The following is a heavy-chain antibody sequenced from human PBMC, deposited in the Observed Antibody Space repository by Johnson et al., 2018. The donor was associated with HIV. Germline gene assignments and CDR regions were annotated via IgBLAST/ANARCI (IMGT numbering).Heavy chain of an antibody. J-gene: IGHJ3*01. CDR2: ISYYGSNK. CDR1: GFTFSSYG. D-gene: IGHD1-26*01. CDR3: AKDMGSVRGWGGGSYRGGVDAFDL. Sequence: VQLVESGGGVVQPGRSLRLSCAASGFTFSSYGMHWVRQAPGKGLEWVAVISYYGSNKYYADSAKGRFTLSRDNSKNTLYPQMSSLRAEDTAVYYCAKDMGSVRGWGGGSYRGGVDAFDLWGQGTMVTVSS. V-gene: IGHV3-30*18.